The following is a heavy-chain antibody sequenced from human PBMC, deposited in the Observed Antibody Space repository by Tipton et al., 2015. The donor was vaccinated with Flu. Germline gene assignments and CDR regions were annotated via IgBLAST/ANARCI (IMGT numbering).Heavy chain of an antibody. J-gene: IGHJ4*02. CDR1: GFTFSSLW. Sequence: CAASGFTFSSLWMHWVRQVPGKGLEWVSRVNHDGSGTTYADSVKGRFTISRDNAKSTLYLQMNSLRAEDTAVYYCATGVHYYFDRWGQGTLVTVSS. CDR2: VNHDGSGT. V-gene: IGHV3-74*01. D-gene: IGHD3-9*01. CDR3: ATGVHYYFDR.